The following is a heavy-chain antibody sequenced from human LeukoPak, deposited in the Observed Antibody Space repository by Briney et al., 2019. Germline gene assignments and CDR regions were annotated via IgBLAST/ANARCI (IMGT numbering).Heavy chain of an antibody. Sequence: GESLKISCKGSGYSFTSYWIGWVRQMPGKGLEWMGIIYPGNSDTRYSPSFQGQVTISADKSISTAYLQWSSLKASDTAMYYCARRRGSSWYGGAFDYWGQGTLVTVSS. J-gene: IGHJ4*02. D-gene: IGHD6-13*01. CDR3: ARRRGSSWYGGAFDY. CDR2: IYPGNSDT. CDR1: GYSFTSYW. V-gene: IGHV5-51*01.